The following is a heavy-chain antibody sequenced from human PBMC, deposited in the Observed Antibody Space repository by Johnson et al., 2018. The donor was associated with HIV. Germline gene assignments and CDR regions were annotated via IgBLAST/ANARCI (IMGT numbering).Heavy chain of an antibody. CDR2: ISYDGSNK. J-gene: IGHJ3*02. V-gene: IGHV3-30*04. CDR3: ARGGNEIDAFDI. D-gene: IGHD1-1*01. CDR1: GFTFSSYA. Sequence: VQLVESGGGVVQPGRSPRLSCAASGFTFSSYAFHWVRQAPAKGLEWVAAISYDGSNKYYADSVKGRFTISRDNSKNTLYLQMNSLRAEDTAVYYCARGGNEIDAFDIWGQGTMVTVSS.